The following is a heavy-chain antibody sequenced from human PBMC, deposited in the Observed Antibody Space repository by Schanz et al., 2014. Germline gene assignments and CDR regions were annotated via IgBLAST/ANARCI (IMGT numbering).Heavy chain of an antibody. CDR3: VRDAGWAFGDYHGMDV. J-gene: IGHJ6*02. CDR1: GYIFGSHG. CDR2: IIPILGIT. D-gene: IGHD3-10*01. Sequence: QLMQSGSEVRKPGASVKVSCKASGYIFGSHGMTWVRQAPGQGLEWMGRIIPILGITNVAQTFQDRVTITADKSTSTAYMELRSLISDDTAVYYCVRDAGWAFGDYHGMDVWGQGTSVTVSS. V-gene: IGHV1-69*04.